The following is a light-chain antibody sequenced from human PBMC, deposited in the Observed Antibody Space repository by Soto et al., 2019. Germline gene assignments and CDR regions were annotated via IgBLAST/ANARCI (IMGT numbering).Light chain of an antibody. CDR3: HQYNNWPWT. Sequence: ETVMTKSPVTLSVSPGDTATLSCRASQRVSSHLAWYQQKPGPAPRLLIYSASTRATGIPVRFSGSGSETEFTLTIRSLQSEDSALYHCHQYNNWPWTFGQRTKVDIK. J-gene: IGKJ1*01. V-gene: IGKV3-15*01. CDR1: QRVSSH. CDR2: SAS.